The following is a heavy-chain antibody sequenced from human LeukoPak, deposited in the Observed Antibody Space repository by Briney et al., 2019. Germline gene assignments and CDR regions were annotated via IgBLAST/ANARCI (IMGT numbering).Heavy chain of an antibody. CDR2: IIPIFGTA. J-gene: IGHJ6*02. Sequence: ASVKVSCKASGGTFSKYTISWVRQAPGQGLEWMGGIIPIFGTANYAQKFQGRVTITADESTSTAYMELSSLRSEDTAVYYCARDSPLQYPFDYYYGMDVWGQGTTVTVSS. D-gene: IGHD4-11*01. V-gene: IGHV1-69*13. CDR1: GGTFSKYT. CDR3: ARDSPLQYPFDYYYGMDV.